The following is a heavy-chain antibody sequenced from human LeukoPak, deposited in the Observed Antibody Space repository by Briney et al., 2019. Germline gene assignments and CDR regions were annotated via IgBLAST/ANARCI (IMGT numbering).Heavy chain of an antibody. Sequence: KPSETLSLTCTVSGGSISSYYWSWIRQPPGKGLEWIGEINHSGSTNYNPSLKSRVTISVDTSKNQFSLKLSSVTAADTAVYYCASLNSCSNPRDYWGQGTLVTVSS. CDR3: ASLNSCSNPRDY. CDR2: INHSGST. J-gene: IGHJ4*02. V-gene: IGHV4-34*01. CDR1: GGSISSYY. D-gene: IGHD2-15*01.